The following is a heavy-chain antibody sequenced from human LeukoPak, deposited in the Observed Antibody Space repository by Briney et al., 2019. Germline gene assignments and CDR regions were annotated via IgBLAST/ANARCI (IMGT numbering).Heavy chain of an antibody. D-gene: IGHD3-16*02. Sequence: GESLRISCKGSGYSFTSYWISWVRQMPGKGLEWMGRIDPSDSYTNYSPSFQGHVTISADKSISTAYLQWSSLKASDTAMYYCARHPRVWGSYPNQNNWFDPWGQGTLVTVS. CDR1: GYSFTSYW. CDR3: ARHPRVWGSYPNQNNWFDP. CDR2: IDPSDSYT. V-gene: IGHV5-10-1*01. J-gene: IGHJ5*02.